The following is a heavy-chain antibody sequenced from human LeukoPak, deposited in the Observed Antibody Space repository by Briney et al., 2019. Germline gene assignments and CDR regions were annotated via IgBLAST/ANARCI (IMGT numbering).Heavy chain of an antibody. CDR2: IWYDGSSE. CDR1: GFTFSNAW. CDR3: ASGLTGPYYFDY. J-gene: IGHJ4*02. Sequence: GGSLRLSCAASGFTFSNAWMSWVRQAPGKGLEWVAVIWYDGSSEYYAGSVKGRFTISRDNSRNTLYLQMNSLRGDDTAVYYCASGLTGPYYFDYWGQGTLVIVDS. D-gene: IGHD3-9*01. V-gene: IGHV3-33*08.